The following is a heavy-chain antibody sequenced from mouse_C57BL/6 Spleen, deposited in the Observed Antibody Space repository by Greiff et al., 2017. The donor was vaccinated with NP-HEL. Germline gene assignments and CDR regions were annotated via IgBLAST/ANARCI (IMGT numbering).Heavy chain of an antibody. D-gene: IGHD2-1*01. CDR3: TRSCLLCHDPPYWYFDV. Sequence: VQLHQSGAELVRPGASVTLSCKASGYTFTDYEMHWVKQTPVHGLEWIGAIDPETGGTAYNQKFKGKAILTADKSSSTAYMELRSLTSEDSAVYYCTRSCLLCHDPPYWYFDVWGTGTTVTVSS. CDR1: GYTFTDYE. J-gene: IGHJ1*03. CDR2: IDPETGGT. V-gene: IGHV1-15*01.